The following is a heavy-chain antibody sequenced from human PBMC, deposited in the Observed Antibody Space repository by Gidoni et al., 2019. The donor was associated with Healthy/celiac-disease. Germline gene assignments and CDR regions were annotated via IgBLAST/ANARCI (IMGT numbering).Heavy chain of an antibody. CDR2: INPNSGGT. CDR3: ARGLPVRGVIILTPYYFDY. Sequence: QVQLVQSGAEVKKPGASVKVSCKASGYTFTGYYMHWVRQAPGQGLEWMGRINPNSGGTNYAQKFQGRVTMTRDTSISTAYMELSRLRSDDTAVYYCARGLPVRGVIILTPYYFDYWGQGTLVTVSS. CDR1: GYTFTGYY. V-gene: IGHV1-2*06. J-gene: IGHJ4*02. D-gene: IGHD3-10*01.